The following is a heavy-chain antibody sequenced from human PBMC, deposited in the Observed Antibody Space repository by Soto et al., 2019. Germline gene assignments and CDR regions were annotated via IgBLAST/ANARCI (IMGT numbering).Heavy chain of an antibody. J-gene: IGHJ6*02. D-gene: IGHD3-10*02. V-gene: IGHV3-48*03. Sequence: GSLRLSCAASGFTFSSYEMNWVRQAPGKGLEWVSYISSSGSTIYYADSVKGRFTISRDNAKNSLYLQMNSLRAEDTAVYYCARDNTMSYYYGMDVWGQGTTVTVSS. CDR2: ISSSGSTI. CDR3: ARDNTMSYYYGMDV. CDR1: GFTFSSYE.